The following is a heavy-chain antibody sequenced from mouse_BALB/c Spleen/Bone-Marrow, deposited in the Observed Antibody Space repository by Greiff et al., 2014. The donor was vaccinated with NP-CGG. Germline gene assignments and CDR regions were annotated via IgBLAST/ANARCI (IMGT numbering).Heavy chain of an antibody. CDR1: GFTFTSSW. V-gene: IGHV1S130*01. D-gene: IGHD2-14*01. J-gene: IGHJ1*01. Sequence: VQLQQSGSVLVRPGTSVNLSCKASGFTFTSSWMHWAKQRPGQGLEWIGDIHPNSGNTYYNEKSKGKATLTVDSSSSTAYVDXXXXXSEXSAVYFCARSYRFWYFDVWGAGTTVTVSS. CDR3: ARSYRFWYFDV. CDR2: IHPNSGNT.